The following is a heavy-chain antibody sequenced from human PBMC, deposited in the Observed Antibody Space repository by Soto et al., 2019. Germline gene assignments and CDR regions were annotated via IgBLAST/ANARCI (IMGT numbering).Heavy chain of an antibody. CDR1: GFTVSSNY. CDR3: AKRSPYSTGWYSPIFDY. Sequence: PGGSLRLSCAASGFTVSSNYMSWVRQAPGKGLEWVSVISESGGSTHYADSVRGRFTISRDNSENTLYLRMNSLRDDDTAVYFCAKRSPYSTGWYSPIFDYWGQGSLVT. D-gene: IGHD6-13*01. V-gene: IGHV3-53*01. CDR2: SESGGST. J-gene: IGHJ4*02.